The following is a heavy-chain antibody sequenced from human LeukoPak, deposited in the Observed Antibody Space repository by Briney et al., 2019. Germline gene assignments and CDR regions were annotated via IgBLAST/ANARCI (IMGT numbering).Heavy chain of an antibody. CDR3: VRVAGARIAAYFDY. Sequence: SVKVSCKASGGTFSSYAISWVRQAPGQGLEWMGGIIPIFGTANYAQKFQGRVTITTDESTSTAYMELSSLRSEDTAVYYCVRVAGARIAAYFDYWGQGTLVTVSS. V-gene: IGHV1-69*05. CDR1: GGTFSSYA. D-gene: IGHD6-6*01. J-gene: IGHJ4*02. CDR2: IIPIFGTA.